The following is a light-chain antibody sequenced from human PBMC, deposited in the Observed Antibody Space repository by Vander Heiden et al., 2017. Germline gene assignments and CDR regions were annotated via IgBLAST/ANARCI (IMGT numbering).Light chain of an antibody. CDR1: SSDIGTYSF. J-gene: IGLJ3*02. V-gene: IGLV2-14*03. CDR2: DVT. CDR3: SSYTGSTAVV. Sequence: GSRCPGPSITLSCTGTSSDIGTYSFVSWYQQHPGKAPKLLIFDVTDRPSGVSDRFSGSKSGNTASLTISGLQAEDEAVYYCSSYTGSTAVVFGGGSKLTVL.